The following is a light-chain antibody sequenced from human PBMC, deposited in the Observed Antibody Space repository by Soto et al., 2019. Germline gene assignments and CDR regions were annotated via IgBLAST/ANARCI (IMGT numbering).Light chain of an antibody. CDR3: QQRSNWPPEYT. Sequence: EIVLTQSPATLSLSPGERATLSCRASQSVSRYLAWYQQKPGQAPRLLIYDTSNRASGIPARFSGSGSGTDFTLTISSLEPEDFAVYYCQQRSNWPPEYTLGQGTSLEIK. CDR1: QSVSRY. J-gene: IGKJ2*01. V-gene: IGKV3-11*01. CDR2: DTS.